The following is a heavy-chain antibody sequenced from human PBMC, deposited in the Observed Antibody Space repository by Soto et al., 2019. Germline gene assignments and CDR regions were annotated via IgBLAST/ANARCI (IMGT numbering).Heavy chain of an antibody. J-gene: IGHJ6*03. CDR3: ARPPILMYYMDV. V-gene: IGHV3-9*01. Sequence: GGSLRLSCAASGFTFDDYAMHWVRQAPGKGLEWVSGISWNSGSIGYADSVKGRFTISRDNAKNSLYLQMNSLRAEDTALYYCARPPILMYYMDVWGKGTTVTVSS. CDR1: GFTFDDYA. CDR2: ISWNSGSI.